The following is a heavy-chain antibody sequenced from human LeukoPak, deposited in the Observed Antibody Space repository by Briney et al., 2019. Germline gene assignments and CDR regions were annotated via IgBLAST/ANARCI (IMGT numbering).Heavy chain of an antibody. V-gene: IGHV3-66*02. Sequence: GGSLRLSCAASGFTVSSNYMSWVRQAPGKGLEWVSAIYSGGSTYYADSVKGRFTISRDNSKNTLYLQMNSLRAEDTAVYYCARVPNSNFDYYYYYYMDVWGKGTTVTVSS. CDR3: ARVPNSNFDYYYYYYMDV. CDR2: IYSGGST. CDR1: GFTVSSNY. D-gene: IGHD4-11*01. J-gene: IGHJ6*03.